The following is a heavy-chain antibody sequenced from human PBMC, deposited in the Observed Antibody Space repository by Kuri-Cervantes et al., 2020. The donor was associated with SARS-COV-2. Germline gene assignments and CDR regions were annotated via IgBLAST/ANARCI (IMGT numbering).Heavy chain of an antibody. J-gene: IGHJ4*02. Sequence: GESLKISCAASGFTFSSYSMNWVRQAPGKGLEWVAVISYDGSNKYYADSVKGRFTISRDNSKNTLYLQMNSLRAEDTAVYYCAREYDFWRTFDYWGQGTLVTVSS. CDR1: GFTFSSYS. CDR3: AREYDFWRTFDY. CDR2: ISYDGSNK. D-gene: IGHD3-3*01. V-gene: IGHV3-30*03.